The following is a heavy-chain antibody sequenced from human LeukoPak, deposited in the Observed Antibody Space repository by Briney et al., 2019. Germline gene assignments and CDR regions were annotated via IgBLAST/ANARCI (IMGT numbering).Heavy chain of an antibody. CDR3: AKDGHGRFLDYEPEYFHH. V-gene: IGHV3-23*01. CDR2: VSVSGGST. D-gene: IGHD3-3*01. J-gene: IGHJ1*01. Sequence: GGSLRLSCAASGFTFRSYAMSWVRQAPGKGLEWVSSVSVSGGSTYYTDSVKGRFTISRDNSRDTLYLQMNSLRAEDTAIYYCAKDGHGRFLDYEPEYFHHWGQGTLVTVSS. CDR1: GFTFRSYA.